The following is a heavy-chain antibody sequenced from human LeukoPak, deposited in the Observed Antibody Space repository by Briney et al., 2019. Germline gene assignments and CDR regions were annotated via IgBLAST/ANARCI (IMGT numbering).Heavy chain of an antibody. CDR1: GYTFTSYD. Sequence: GASVKVSCKASGYTFTSYDINWVRQAPGQGLEWMGWISAYNGNTNYAQKLQGRVTMTTDTSTSTAYMELRSLRSDDTAVYYCARANLVGYQLLGGRFDPWGQGTLVTVSS. CDR2: ISAYNGNT. J-gene: IGHJ5*02. V-gene: IGHV1-18*01. CDR3: ARANLVGYQLLGGRFDP. D-gene: IGHD2-2*01.